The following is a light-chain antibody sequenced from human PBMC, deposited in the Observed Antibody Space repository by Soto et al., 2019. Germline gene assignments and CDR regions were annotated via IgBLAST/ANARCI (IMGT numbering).Light chain of an antibody. CDR1: SSNIGAGYD. CDR3: QSYDSSLSGHYV. CDR2: RNS. V-gene: IGLV1-40*01. J-gene: IGLJ1*01. Sequence: QSVLTQPPSVSGAPGQRVTISCTGSSSNIGAGYDVHWYQQLPGTAPKLLIYRNSNRPSGVPDRFSGSKSGTSASLAITGLQAEDEADYYCQSYDSSLSGHYVFGTGTKLTVL.